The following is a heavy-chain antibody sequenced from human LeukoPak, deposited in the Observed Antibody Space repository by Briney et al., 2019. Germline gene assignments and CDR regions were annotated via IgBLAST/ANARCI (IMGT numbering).Heavy chain of an antibody. J-gene: IGHJ5*02. V-gene: IGHV3-30-3*01. CDR2: ISYDGSNK. D-gene: IGHD2-2*01. Sequence: GRSLRRSCAASGFTFSSYAMHWVRQAPGKGLEWVAVISYDGSNKYYADSVKGRFTISRDNSKNTLYLQMNSLRAEDTAVYYCARDIVVVPAADNWFDPWGQGTLVTVSS. CDR1: GFTFSSYA. CDR3: ARDIVVVPAADNWFDP.